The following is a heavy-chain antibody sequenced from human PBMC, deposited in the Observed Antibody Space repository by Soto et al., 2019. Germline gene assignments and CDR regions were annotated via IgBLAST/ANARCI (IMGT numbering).Heavy chain of an antibody. CDR3: AKIFDAAGIAY. CDR1: GFTFSIYG. CDR2: ISGAGYST. Sequence: GGSLRLSCGASGFTFSIYGMSWFRQAPGKGLEWVSSISGAGYSTYYADSVQGRFTISRDNSKNTLYLQMNSLRAEDTAVYFCAKIFDAAGIAYWGQGTLVTVSS. J-gene: IGHJ4*02. D-gene: IGHD6-13*01. V-gene: IGHV3-23*01.